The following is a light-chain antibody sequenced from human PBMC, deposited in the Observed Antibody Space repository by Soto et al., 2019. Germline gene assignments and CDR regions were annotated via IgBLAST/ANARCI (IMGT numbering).Light chain of an antibody. Sequence: LTQSPGTLSLSPGERATLSCRASQSISNNYLAWYQQKPGQAPRLLIYGASNRATGIPDRFSGSGSGTDFTLTISRLEPEDFAVYYCQQYGSSGTFGQGTKVDIK. CDR3: QQYGSSGT. CDR1: QSISNNY. V-gene: IGKV3-20*01. CDR2: GAS. J-gene: IGKJ1*01.